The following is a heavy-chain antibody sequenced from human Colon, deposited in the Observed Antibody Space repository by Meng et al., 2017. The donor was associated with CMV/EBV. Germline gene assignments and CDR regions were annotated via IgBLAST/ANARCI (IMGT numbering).Heavy chain of an antibody. CDR1: GYKFLQYG. J-gene: IGHJ4*02. CDR3: AKDQGGDYSNYQHFDY. D-gene: IGHD4-11*01. Sequence: GYKFLQYGISWGRQAPGQGLEWVGRIMAYNYNTDLAEKFQGRVTVTLDLSTDTAFLELRSLRYDDTAIYYCAKDQGGDYSNYQHFDYWGQGTLVTVSS. CDR2: IMAYNYNT. V-gene: IGHV1-18*01.